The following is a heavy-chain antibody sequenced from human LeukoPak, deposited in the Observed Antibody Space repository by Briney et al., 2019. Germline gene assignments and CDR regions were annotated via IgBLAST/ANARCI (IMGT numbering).Heavy chain of an antibody. CDR3: AKGKINHDGAFDI. V-gene: IGHV3-23*01. J-gene: IGHJ3*02. CDR2: ISDRGGST. Sequence: GGSLRLSCAASGFKFDAYPMSWVRRAPGKGVEWVSSISDRGGSTHYAESVRGRFSLSRDNFEKTLHLQMNRLRAEDTAVYYCAKGKINHDGAFDIWGQGTRVIVAS. CDR1: GFKFDAYP. D-gene: IGHD1-14*01.